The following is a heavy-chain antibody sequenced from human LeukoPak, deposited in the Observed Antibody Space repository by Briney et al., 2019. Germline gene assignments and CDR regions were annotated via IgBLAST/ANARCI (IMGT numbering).Heavy chain of an antibody. V-gene: IGHV1-69*13. D-gene: IGHD3-22*01. Sequence: GASVKVSCKASGGTFSSYAISWVRQAPGQGLEWMGGIIPIFGTANYAQKFQGRVTITADESTSTAYMELSSLRSEDTAAYYCAREPSYYDSSGYYYGLSWGAFDIWGQGTMVTVSS. CDR1: GGTFSSYA. CDR2: IIPIFGTA. CDR3: AREPSYYDSSGYYYGLSWGAFDI. J-gene: IGHJ3*02.